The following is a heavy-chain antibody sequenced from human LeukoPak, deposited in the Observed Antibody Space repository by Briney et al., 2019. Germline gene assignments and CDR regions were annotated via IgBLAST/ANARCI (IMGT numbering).Heavy chain of an antibody. D-gene: IGHD5-18*01. CDR3: ARDIQRGYSYGPYDY. J-gene: IGHJ4*02. CDR1: GGSISSSSYY. Sequence: SETLSLTCTVSGGSISSSSYYWGWIRQPPGKGLEWIGSIYYSGSTYYNPSLKSRVTISVDTSKNQFSLKLSSVTAADTAVYYCARDIQRGYSYGPYDYWGQGTLVTVSS. CDR2: IYYSGST. V-gene: IGHV4-39*07.